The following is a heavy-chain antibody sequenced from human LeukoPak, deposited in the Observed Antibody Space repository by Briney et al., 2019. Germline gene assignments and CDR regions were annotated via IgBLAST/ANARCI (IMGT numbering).Heavy chain of an antibody. D-gene: IGHD7-27*01. Sequence: PSETLSLTCAVSGGSISSGGYSWSWIRQPPGKGLEWIGYIYHSGSTYYNPSLKSRVTISVDRSKNQFSLKLSSVTAADTAVYYCARVLGFFDYWGQGTLVTVSS. J-gene: IGHJ4*02. CDR3: ARVLGFFDY. V-gene: IGHV4-30-2*01. CDR2: IYHSGST. CDR1: GGSISSGGYS.